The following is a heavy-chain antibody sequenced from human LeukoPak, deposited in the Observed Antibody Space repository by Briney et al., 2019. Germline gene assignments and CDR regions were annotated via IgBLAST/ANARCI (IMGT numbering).Heavy chain of an antibody. Sequence: SETLSLTCAVYGGSFSGYYWSWIRQPPGKGLEWIGRIYTSGSTNYNPSLKSRVTMSVDTSKNQFSLKLSSVTAADTAVYYCARDWVGGWFDPWGQGTLVTVSS. V-gene: IGHV4-4*07. J-gene: IGHJ5*02. CDR2: IYTSGST. D-gene: IGHD2-15*01. CDR3: ARDWVGGWFDP. CDR1: GGSFSGYY.